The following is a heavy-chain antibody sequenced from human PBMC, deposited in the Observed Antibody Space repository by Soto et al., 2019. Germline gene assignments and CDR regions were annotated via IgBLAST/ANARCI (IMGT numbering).Heavy chain of an antibody. CDR1: GCTFSSYA. V-gene: IGHV1-69*06. J-gene: IGHJ6*02. Sequence: GASVKVSCKASGCTFSSYAISWVRQAPGQGLEWMGGIIPIFGTANYAQKFQGRVTITADKSTSTAYMELSSLRSEDTAVYYCATKRRDRARPTSSMDVWGQGTTVTVSS. CDR2: IIPIFGTA. D-gene: IGHD1-26*01. CDR3: ATKRRDRARPTSSMDV.